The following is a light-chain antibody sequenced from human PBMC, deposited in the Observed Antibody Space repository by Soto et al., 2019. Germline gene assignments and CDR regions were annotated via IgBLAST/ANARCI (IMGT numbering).Light chain of an antibody. Sequence: EIVWTQYPGTLSLAPGERATLSCRASQSVSSSYLAWYQQKPGQAPRLLIYGASSRATGIPDRFSGSGSGTDFTLTISRLEPDDFAVYYCQQYGSYPLTFGGGTKVEIK. CDR1: QSVSSSY. J-gene: IGKJ4*01. CDR2: GAS. V-gene: IGKV3-20*01. CDR3: QQYGSYPLT.